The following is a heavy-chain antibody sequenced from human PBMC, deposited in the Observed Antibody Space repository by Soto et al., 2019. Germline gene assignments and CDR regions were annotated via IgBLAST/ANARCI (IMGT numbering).Heavy chain of an antibody. J-gene: IGHJ4*02. D-gene: IGHD3-9*01. Sequence: QLQLQESGPGLVKPSETLSLTCTVSGGSISSSSYYWGWIRQPPGKGLEWIGSIYYSGSTYYNPSLKSRVNISVDTSKNQFSLKLSSVTAADTAVYYCARQDRRYDILTGYYPYYFDYWGQGTLVTVSS. CDR3: ARQDRRYDILTGYYPYYFDY. CDR2: IYYSGST. V-gene: IGHV4-39*01. CDR1: GGSISSSSYY.